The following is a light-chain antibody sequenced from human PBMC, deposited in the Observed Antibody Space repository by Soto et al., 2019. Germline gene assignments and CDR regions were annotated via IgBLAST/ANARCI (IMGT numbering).Light chain of an antibody. V-gene: IGKV3-11*01. CDR2: EGS. J-gene: IGKJ2*01. CDR3: QHRSNWPAT. Sequence: EIVLTQSTATLSLSPGERATLSCRASQSVNSYLAWYQQKPGQAPRLLIYEGSKRATGIPARFSGSGSGTDFTLTISSLEPEDFAVYYCQHRSNWPATFGQGTKVEI. CDR1: QSVNSY.